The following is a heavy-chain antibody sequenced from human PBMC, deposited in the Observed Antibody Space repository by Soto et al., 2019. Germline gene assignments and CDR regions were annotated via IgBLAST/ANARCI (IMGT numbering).Heavy chain of an antibody. Sequence: EAPLVESGGGLVEPGGSLRLSCAASGSTFSHAWMNWVRQAPGKGLEGVGRIKSKTDGGTTDYAAPVKGRFTISRDDSKDILYLQMNSLKTEDTAVYYCNTELWVGELGLDYWGQGTLVTVSS. CDR1: GSTFSHAW. CDR3: NTELWVGELGLDY. V-gene: IGHV3-15*07. J-gene: IGHJ4*02. CDR2: IKSKTDGGTT. D-gene: IGHD3-10*01.